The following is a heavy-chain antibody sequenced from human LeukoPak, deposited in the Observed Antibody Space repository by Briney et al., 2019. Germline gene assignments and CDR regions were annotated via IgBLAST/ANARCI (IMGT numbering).Heavy chain of an antibody. CDR1: GGSFSGYY. Sequence: SETLSLTCAVYGGSFSGYYWSWIRQPPGKGLEWIGEINHSGSTNYNPFLKSRVTISVDTSKNQFSLKLSSVTAADTAVYYCARAPGRREFDYWGQGTLVTVSS. CDR3: ARAPGRREFDY. D-gene: IGHD1-26*01. V-gene: IGHV4-34*01. J-gene: IGHJ4*02. CDR2: INHSGST.